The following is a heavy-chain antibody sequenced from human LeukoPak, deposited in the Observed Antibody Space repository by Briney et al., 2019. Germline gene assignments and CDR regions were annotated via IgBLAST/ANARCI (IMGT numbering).Heavy chain of an antibody. Sequence: ASVKVSCKASGYTFTSYGISWVRQAPGQGLEWMGWSSAYNGNTNYAQKLQGRVTMTTDTSTSTAYMELRSLRSDDTAVYYCVRPKRRDGYRTGDAFDIGGKGKMATVSS. CDR3: VRPKRRDGYRTGDAFDI. V-gene: IGHV1-18*01. J-gene: IGHJ3*02. CDR2: SSAYNGNT. CDR1: GYTFTSYG. D-gene: IGHD5-24*01.